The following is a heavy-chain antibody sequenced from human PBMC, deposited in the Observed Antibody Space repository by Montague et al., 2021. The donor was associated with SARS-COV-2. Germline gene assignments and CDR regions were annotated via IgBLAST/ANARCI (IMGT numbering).Heavy chain of an antibody. V-gene: IGHV3-48*03. J-gene: IGHJ4*02. D-gene: IGHD2-8*01. CDR3: ATNKYCTLHDCLHGRHYFDX. CDR1: GFDFFNFD. Sequence: SLRLSCAASGFDFFNFDMAWVRQALGRGLEWISDISSSGATILYADSLKGRFTISRDNIQKSLYLQMNSLRAEDTAVYYCATNKYCTLHDCLHGRHYFDXWGQGTLVTVSS. CDR2: ISSSGATI.